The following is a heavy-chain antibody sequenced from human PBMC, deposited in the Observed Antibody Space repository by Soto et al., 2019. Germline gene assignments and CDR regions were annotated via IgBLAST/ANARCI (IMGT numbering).Heavy chain of an antibody. J-gene: IGHJ4*02. V-gene: IGHV3-23*01. CDR1: GFTFSNYA. CDR2: ITGSGFDT. Sequence: EVQLLESGGGFIQPGGSLRLSCAASGFTFSNYAMTWVRQAPGKGLEWVSLITGSGFDTYTADSVKGRFKVSRDNSRNTRYLQMNSLRVEDTAVYYCAKGRPQYFDDWGQGTLVTVSS. CDR3: AKGRPQYFDD.